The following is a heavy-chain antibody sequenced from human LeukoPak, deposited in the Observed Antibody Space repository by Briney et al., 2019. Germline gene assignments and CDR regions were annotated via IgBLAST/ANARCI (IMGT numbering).Heavy chain of an antibody. D-gene: IGHD5-24*01. Sequence: GWGLTLLCVASECTCSSYAMHGVRQAPRKGLDRVAVISYDGSDKYYADSVKDRFTISRDNSKKTLYLQMNSLRAEDTAVYYCARGIVEMATTKFDYWGQGSLVTGSS. CDR2: ISYDGSDK. CDR1: ECTCSSYA. V-gene: IGHV3-30*04. J-gene: IGHJ4*02. CDR3: ARGIVEMATTKFDY.